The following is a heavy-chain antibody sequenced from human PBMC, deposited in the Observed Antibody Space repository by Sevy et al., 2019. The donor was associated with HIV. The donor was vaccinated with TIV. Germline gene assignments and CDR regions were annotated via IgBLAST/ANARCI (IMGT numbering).Heavy chain of an antibody. J-gene: IGHJ4*02. CDR2: TNNGGTEK. CDR3: ARMPNTRLDY. V-gene: IGHV3-7*01. Sequence: GGSLRLSCAASGFTFSDYWMGWVRRAPGKGLEWVAKTNNGGTEKYYVDSVKGRFTISRDNANNSLYLLMNSLRAEDTALYYWARMPNTRLDYWGQGTLVTVSS. D-gene: IGHD2-2*01. CDR1: GFTFSDYW.